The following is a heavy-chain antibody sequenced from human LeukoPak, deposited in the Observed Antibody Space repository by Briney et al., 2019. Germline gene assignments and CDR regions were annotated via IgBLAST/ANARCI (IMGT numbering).Heavy chain of an antibody. V-gene: IGHV3-7*03. D-gene: IGHD3-16*01. CDR3: ARGGGLDV. J-gene: IGHJ6*02. Sequence: GESPRLSCAASGFTFSSYSMNWARQAPGKGLEWVASINHNGNVNYYVDSVKGRFTISRDNAKNSLYLQMSNLRAEDTAVYFCARGGGLDVWGQGATVTVSS. CDR2: INHNGNVN. CDR1: GFTFSSYS.